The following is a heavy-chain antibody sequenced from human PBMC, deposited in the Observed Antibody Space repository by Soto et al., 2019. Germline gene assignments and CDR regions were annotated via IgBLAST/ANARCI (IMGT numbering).Heavy chain of an antibody. Sequence: EVQLVESGGGLVQPGGSLRLSCVGSGSSLQDYAMHWVRQAPGKGLEWVSGIYYNSNRIDYADSVKSRFTISRDNARNSLYLQMNSLRTEDTAFYYCGKDISPGGMDVWGRGIMVTVSS. CDR3: GKDISPGGMDV. CDR2: IYYNSNRI. V-gene: IGHV3-9*01. J-gene: IGHJ6*04. CDR1: GSSLQDYA.